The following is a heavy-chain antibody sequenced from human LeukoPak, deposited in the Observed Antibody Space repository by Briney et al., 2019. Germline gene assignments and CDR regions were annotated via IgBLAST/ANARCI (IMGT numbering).Heavy chain of an antibody. V-gene: IGHV4-39*01. D-gene: IGHD2-8*01. Sequence: PSETLSLTCTVSGGSISSGGYYWSWIRQPPGKGLEWIGIIYYNGRAYYNPSLKTRVTISVDTSKNQFSLRLSSVTAADTAVYSCARRLGYCSNGVCKDVFDIWGQGTLVTVSA. CDR3: ARRLGYCSNGVCKDVFDI. CDR2: IYYNGRA. CDR1: GGSISSGGYY. J-gene: IGHJ3*02.